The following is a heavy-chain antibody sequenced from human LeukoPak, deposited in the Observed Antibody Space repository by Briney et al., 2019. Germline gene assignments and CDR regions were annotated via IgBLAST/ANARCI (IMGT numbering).Heavy chain of an antibody. J-gene: IGHJ4*02. V-gene: IGHV3-11*04. CDR1: GFTFSDYY. CDR3: AREDIVVVPAATPRGH. CDR2: ISSSGSTI. D-gene: IGHD2-2*02. Sequence: GGSLRLSCAASGFTFSDYYMSWIRQAPGKGLEWVSYISSSGSTIYYADSVKGRFTISRDNAKNSLYLQMNSLRAEDTAVYYCAREDIVVVPAATPRGHWGQGTLVTVSS.